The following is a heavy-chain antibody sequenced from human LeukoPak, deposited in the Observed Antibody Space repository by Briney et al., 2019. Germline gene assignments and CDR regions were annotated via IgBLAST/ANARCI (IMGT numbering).Heavy chain of an antibody. CDR1: GGSISSYY. V-gene: IGHV4-59*01. CDR2: IYYSGST. Sequence: SETLSLTCTVSGGSISSYYWSWIRQPPGKGLEWIGYIYYSGSTNYNPSLKSRVTISVDTSKNQFSLKLSSVTAADTAVYYCARTGGGYYDSSGYYSYYHYYYMDVWGKGTTVTVSS. D-gene: IGHD3-22*01. CDR3: ARTGGGYYDSSGYYSYYHYYYMDV. J-gene: IGHJ6*03.